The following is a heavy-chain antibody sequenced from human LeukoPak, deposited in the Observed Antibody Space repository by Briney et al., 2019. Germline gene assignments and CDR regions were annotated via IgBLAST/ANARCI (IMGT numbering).Heavy chain of an antibody. J-gene: IGHJ5*02. D-gene: IGHD3-10*01. V-gene: IGHV3-48*03. CDR3: AREYGSGSSRRRFDP. CDR2: ISSGGRTI. Sequence: GESLRLSCAASGFTFSSYEMNWVRQAPGKGLEWVSYISSGGRTIYYADSVKGRFTISRDNAENSLYLQMNSLRAEDTAVYYCAREYGSGSSRRRFDPWGQGTLVTVSS. CDR1: GFTFSSYE.